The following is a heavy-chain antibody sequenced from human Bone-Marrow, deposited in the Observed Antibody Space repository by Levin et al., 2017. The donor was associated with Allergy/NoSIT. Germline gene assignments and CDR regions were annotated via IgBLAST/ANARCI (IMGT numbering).Heavy chain of an antibody. V-gene: IGHV1-2*02. CDR3: TRGLSTVQFPKITLLGPDIDH. J-gene: IGHJ5*02. CDR2: INPNSGDT. CDR1: GFFFTGHY. Sequence: KPGGSLRLSCKTSGFFFTGHYIHWVRLGPGQKFEWMGWINPNSGDTNFARRFQGRVTMARDTSISTAYMGLTRLRVDDTAVYYCTRGLSTVQFPKITLLGPDIDHWGQGTQVIVSA. D-gene: IGHD2-8*02.